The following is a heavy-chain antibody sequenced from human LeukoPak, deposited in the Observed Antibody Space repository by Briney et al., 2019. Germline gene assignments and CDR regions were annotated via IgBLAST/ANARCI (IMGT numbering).Heavy chain of an antibody. CDR2: IYYSGST. V-gene: IGHV4-30-4*01. CDR3: AREDSSGYYAI. J-gene: IGHJ3*02. D-gene: IGHD3-22*01. Sequence: SGALSLTCTVSGGSISSGDYYWRWLRQPPGRGLEWIGYIYYSGSTYYNPSLKSRVTISVDTSKNQFSLKLSSVTAADTAVYYCAREDSSGYYAIWGQGTMVTVSS. CDR1: GGSISSGDYY.